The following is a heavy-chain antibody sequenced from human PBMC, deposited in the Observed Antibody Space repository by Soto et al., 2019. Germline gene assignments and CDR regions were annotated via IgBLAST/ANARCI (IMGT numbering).Heavy chain of an antibody. Sequence: QLQLQESGPGLVKPSETLSLTCTVSGGSISSSSYYWGWIRQPPGKGLEWIGSIYYSGSTYYNPSLKSRVTISVDTSKNQFSLKLSSVTAADTAVYYCARPTTDQYLVVRDGYNYGLYFDYWGQGTLVTVSS. CDR1: GGSISSSSYY. J-gene: IGHJ4*02. CDR2: IYYSGST. CDR3: ARPTTDQYLVVRDGYNYGLYFDY. D-gene: IGHD5-12*01. V-gene: IGHV4-39*01.